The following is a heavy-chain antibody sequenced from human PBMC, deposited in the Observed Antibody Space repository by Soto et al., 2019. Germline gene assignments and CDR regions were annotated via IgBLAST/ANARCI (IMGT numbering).Heavy chain of an antibody. D-gene: IGHD3-22*01. Sequence: EVQLVESGGGLVQPGGSLRLSCAASGFTFSSYWMSWVRQAPGKGLEWVANIKQDGSEKYYVDSVKGRFTISRDNAKNSLYLQMNSLRAEATAVYYCARDGKYYYYSSGYYDFDYWGQGTLVTVSS. J-gene: IGHJ4*02. CDR1: GFTFSSYW. CDR2: IKQDGSEK. V-gene: IGHV3-7*01. CDR3: ARDGKYYYYSSGYYDFDY.